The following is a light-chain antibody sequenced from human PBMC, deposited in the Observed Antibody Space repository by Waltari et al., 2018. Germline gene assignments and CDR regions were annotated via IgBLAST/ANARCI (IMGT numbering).Light chain of an antibody. Sequence: QSALTPPPSASGSPGPSDTLSCTGTSSDVGAYDSVPWYQHHPDKAPKLIIFEVNKWPSGVPDRFSGSKSGNTASLTVSGLQAEDEADYYCSSYAGTDNFVVFGGGTKLTVL. CDR1: SSDVGAYDS. V-gene: IGLV2-8*01. CDR2: EVN. CDR3: SSYAGTDNFVV. J-gene: IGLJ2*01.